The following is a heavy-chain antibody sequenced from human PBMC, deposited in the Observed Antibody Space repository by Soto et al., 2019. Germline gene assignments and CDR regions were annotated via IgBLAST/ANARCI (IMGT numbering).Heavy chain of an antibody. CDR1: GYTFTSYA. CDR3: ASAYDSSGNYYYYGMDV. J-gene: IGHJ6*02. Sequence: ASVKVSCKASGYTFTSYAMHWVRQAPGQRLEWMGWINAGNGNTKYSQKFQGRVTITRDTSASTAYMELSSLRSEDTAVYYCASAYDSSGNYYYYGMDVWGQGTTVTVSS. V-gene: IGHV1-3*01. CDR2: INAGNGNT. D-gene: IGHD3-22*01.